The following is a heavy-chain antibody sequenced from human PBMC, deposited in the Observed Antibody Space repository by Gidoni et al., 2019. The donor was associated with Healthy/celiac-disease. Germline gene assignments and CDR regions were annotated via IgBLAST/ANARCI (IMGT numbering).Heavy chain of an antibody. CDR3: AREVATYYDFWSGYYMAGWFDP. CDR2: MNPNSGNT. V-gene: IGHV1-8*01. Sequence: QVQLVQFGAEVKKPGASVKVSCKASGYTFTSYDINWVRQATGQGLEWMGWMNPNSGNTGYAQKFQGRVTMTRNTSISTAYMELSSLRSEDTAVYYCAREVATYYDFWSGYYMAGWFDPWGQGTLVTVSS. CDR1: GYTFTSYD. D-gene: IGHD3-3*01. J-gene: IGHJ5*02.